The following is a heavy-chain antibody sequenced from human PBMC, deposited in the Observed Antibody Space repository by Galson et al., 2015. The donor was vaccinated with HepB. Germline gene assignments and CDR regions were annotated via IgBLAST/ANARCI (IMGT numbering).Heavy chain of an antibody. D-gene: IGHD1-26*01. CDR1: GYTFTSYY. V-gene: IGHV1-46*03. CDR3: ARDLVREWERSETTRPEDYYDY. J-gene: IGHJ4*02. CDR2: INPSGGST. Sequence: SVKVSCKASGYTFTSYYMHWVRQAPGQGLEWMGIINPSGGSTSYAQKFQGRVTMTRDTSTSTVYMELSSLRSEDTAVYYCARDLVREWERSETTRPEDYYDYWGQGTLVTVSS.